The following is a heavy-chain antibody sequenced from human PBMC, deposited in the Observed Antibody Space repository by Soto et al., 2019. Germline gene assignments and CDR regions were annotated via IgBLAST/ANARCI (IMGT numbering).Heavy chain of an antibody. CDR2: IYYSGST. CDR1: GCPISSSSYY. CDR3: SKQHRILTVYSCRIDD. Sequence: SETLSLTCPVSGCPISSSSYYWGWIRQPPGKGLEWIGRIYYSGSTFYNPFPKSRVTIFVETFKHPFSLKLGPVTAADTGVYCCSKQHRILTVYSCRIDDWGQGTLVTVSS. V-gene: IGHV4-39*01. J-gene: IGHJ4*02. D-gene: IGHD3-9*01.